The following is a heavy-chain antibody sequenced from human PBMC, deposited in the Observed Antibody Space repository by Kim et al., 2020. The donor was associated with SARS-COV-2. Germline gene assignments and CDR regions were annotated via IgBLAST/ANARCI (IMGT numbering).Heavy chain of an antibody. Sequence: GGSLRLSCAGSGLTFDGYWMNWVRQAPGKGLEWLAIIKQDASEMFYVDSVRGRFTISRDNAKNLLYLQMNSLTPEDTAVYYCVGGAGRLPDYWGREPWSPSPQ. J-gene: IGHJ4*02. V-gene: IGHV3-7*01. CDR2: IKQDASEM. CDR1: GLTFDGYW. CDR3: VGGAGRLPDY. D-gene: IGHD6-25*01.